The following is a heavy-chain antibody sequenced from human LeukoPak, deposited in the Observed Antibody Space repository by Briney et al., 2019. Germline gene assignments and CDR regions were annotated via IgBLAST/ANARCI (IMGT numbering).Heavy chain of an antibody. CDR2: ISWNSGNI. CDR3: AKDHGGFWSGYPYFDY. Sequence: PGGSLRLSCAASGFTFDNYGMHWVRQAPGKGLEWVSGISWNSGNIGYADSVKGRFTISRDNAKNSLYLQMNSLRPEDMALYYCAKDHGGFWSGYPYFDYWGQGTLVTVSS. CDR1: GFTFDNYG. J-gene: IGHJ4*02. V-gene: IGHV3-9*03. D-gene: IGHD3-3*01.